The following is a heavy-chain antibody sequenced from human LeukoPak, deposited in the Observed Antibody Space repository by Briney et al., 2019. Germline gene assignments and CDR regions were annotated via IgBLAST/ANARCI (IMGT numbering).Heavy chain of an antibody. Sequence: SETLSLTCTLSGGSISPYYWSWIRQPPAEGLEWLGYIYYSGNTDYNPSLKSRVAISVDTSKNQFSLKLSSVTAADTAVYYCARSTGSTMFIDYWGQGTLVTVSS. V-gene: IGHV4-59*01. CDR1: GGSISPYY. CDR3: ARSTGSTMFIDY. J-gene: IGHJ4*02. CDR2: IYYSGNT. D-gene: IGHD3-10*02.